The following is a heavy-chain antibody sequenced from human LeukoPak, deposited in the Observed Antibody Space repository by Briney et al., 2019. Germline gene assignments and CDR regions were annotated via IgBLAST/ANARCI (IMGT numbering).Heavy chain of an antibody. D-gene: IGHD3-3*01. CDR3: ARGGYDFWSGYYGPRTLDY. V-gene: IGHV4-59*12. J-gene: IGHJ4*02. CDR2: IYYSGST. Sequence: SETLSLTCTVSGGSISSYYWSWIRQPPGKGLEWIGSIYYSGSTYYNPSLKSRVTISVDTSKNQFPLKLSSVTAADTAVYYCARGGYDFWSGYYGPRTLDYWGQGTLVTVSS. CDR1: GGSISSYY.